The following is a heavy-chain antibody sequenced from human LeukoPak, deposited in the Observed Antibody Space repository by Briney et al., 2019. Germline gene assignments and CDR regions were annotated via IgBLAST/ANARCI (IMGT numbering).Heavy chain of an antibody. D-gene: IGHD5-24*01. V-gene: IGHV1-3*01. Sequence: GASVKVSCKASGYTFSGYAVHWVRQAPGQRFEWMGWINAGNGHTKYSQNFQGRVTITRDSSANIVYMELSSLISEDTAVYYCARGIWSATRVDYYLDNWGQGTLVTVSS. CDR1: GYTFSGYA. J-gene: IGHJ4*02. CDR3: ARGIWSATRVDYYLDN. CDR2: INAGNGHT.